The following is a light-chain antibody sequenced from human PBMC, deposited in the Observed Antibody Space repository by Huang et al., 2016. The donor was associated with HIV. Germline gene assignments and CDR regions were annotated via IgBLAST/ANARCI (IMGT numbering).Light chain of an antibody. J-gene: IGKJ2*01. V-gene: IGKV1-NL1*01. CDR1: QGISNS. CDR3: QQYYTTPPT. CDR2: AAS. Sequence: DIQMTQSPSSLSASEGDSVIIPCRASQGISNSLAWYQQEPGKAPKLLLSAASTLASGVPSRFSGSGSGTHYILTITSLQPEDFVTYYCQQYYTTPPTFGQGTKLDIK.